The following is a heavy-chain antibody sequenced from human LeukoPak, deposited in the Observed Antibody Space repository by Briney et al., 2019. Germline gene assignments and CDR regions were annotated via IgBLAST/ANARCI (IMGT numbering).Heavy chain of an antibody. D-gene: IGHD3-10*01. CDR3: ARDVYDSGRGAFDI. J-gene: IGHJ3*02. CDR2: INEDGSTK. CDR1: GFTFSTYW. V-gene: IGHV3-7*01. Sequence: PGGSLRLSCAASGFTFSTYWMSWVRQAPGRGLEWVANINEDGSTKYYVDSVKGRFTISRDNAKNSLFLQMDSLRAEDTAVYYCARDVYDSGRGAFDILGQGTMVTVSS.